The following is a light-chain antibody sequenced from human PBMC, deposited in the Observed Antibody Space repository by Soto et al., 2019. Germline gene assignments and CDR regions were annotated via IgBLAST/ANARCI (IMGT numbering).Light chain of an antibody. V-gene: IGKV3-20*01. CDR1: QSVSSY. CDR2: GAS. Sequence: EIVMTQSPATLSVSPGERATLSCRASQSVSSYLAWYQQKPGQAPRLLIYGASSRATGIPDRSSGSGSGTDFALTISRLEPEDFAVYYCQQYGSSPPSTFGQGTRLEIK. CDR3: QQYGSSPPST. J-gene: IGKJ5*01.